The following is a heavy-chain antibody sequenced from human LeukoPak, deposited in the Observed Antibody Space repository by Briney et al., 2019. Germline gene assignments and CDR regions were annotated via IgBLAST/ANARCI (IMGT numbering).Heavy chain of an antibody. CDR2: IIGSDGST. Sequence: GGSLRLSCAASGFTFRSYAMTWVRQSPGKGLEWVSAIIGSDGSTYYADSVKGRFTISRDNSKDTMYLQMNSLRVEDTAVYYCARSNTRRPNWGQGTLVTVSS. CDR1: GFTFRSYA. J-gene: IGHJ4*02. CDR3: ARSNTRRPN. V-gene: IGHV3-23*01. D-gene: IGHD2-2*02.